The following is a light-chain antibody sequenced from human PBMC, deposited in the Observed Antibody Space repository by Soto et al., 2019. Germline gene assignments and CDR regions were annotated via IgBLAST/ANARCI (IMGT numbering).Light chain of an antibody. CDR1: SSEVGGYNH. Sequence: QSALTQPASVSGSPGQSITISCTGTSSEVGGYNHVSWYQQHPGKAPKLMIYDVSNRPSGVSNRFSGSKSGNTASLTFSGLQAEDEADYYCSSYTSSSTLVFGTGTKVTVL. J-gene: IGLJ1*01. CDR3: SSYTSSSTLV. CDR2: DVS. V-gene: IGLV2-14*01.